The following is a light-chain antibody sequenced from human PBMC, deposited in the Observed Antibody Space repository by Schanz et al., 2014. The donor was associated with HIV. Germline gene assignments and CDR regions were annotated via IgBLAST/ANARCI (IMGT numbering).Light chain of an antibody. CDR1: SSDFKTNA. J-gene: IGLJ3*02. CDR3: AAWDDSLKGWV. Sequence: QSVLTQPPSASGTPGQRVTLSCSGSSSDFKTNAVLWYQQLPGAAPKLLIYNTYHRPSGVPDRFSGSESGTSASLAINGLQSEDEADFYCAAWDDSLKGWVFGGGTKLTVL. V-gene: IGLV1-44*01. CDR2: NTY.